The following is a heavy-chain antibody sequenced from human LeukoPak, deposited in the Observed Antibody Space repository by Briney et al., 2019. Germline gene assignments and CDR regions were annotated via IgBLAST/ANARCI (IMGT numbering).Heavy chain of an antibody. J-gene: IGHJ4*02. V-gene: IGHV3-20*04. D-gene: IGHD4-17*01. CDR1: GFTFGDYG. CDR3: ARDSSDDYGDYFAR. Sequence: RTGGSLRLSCAASGFTFGDYGMSWVRQAPGKGLEWVSGINWNGGSTGYADSVKGRFTISRDNAKNSLYLKTNSLRAEDTALYYCARDSSDDYGDYFARWGQGTLVTVSS. CDR2: INWNGGST.